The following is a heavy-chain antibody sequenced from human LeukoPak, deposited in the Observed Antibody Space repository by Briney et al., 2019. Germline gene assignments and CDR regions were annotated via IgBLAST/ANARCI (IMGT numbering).Heavy chain of an antibody. D-gene: IGHD2-15*01. Sequence: PSETLSLTCTVSGGSISSSSYYWGWIRQPPGKGLEWIGSIYYSGSTYYNPSLKSRVTISVDTSKNQFSLKLSSVTAADTAVYYCAGYCSGGSCQDWGQGTLVTVSS. CDR2: IYYSGST. CDR3: AGYCSGGSCQD. CDR1: GGSISSSSYY. J-gene: IGHJ4*02. V-gene: IGHV4-39*01.